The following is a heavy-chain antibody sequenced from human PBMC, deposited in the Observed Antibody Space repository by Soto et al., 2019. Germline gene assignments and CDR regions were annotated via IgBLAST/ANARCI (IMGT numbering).Heavy chain of an antibody. D-gene: IGHD2-21*02. V-gene: IGHV2-5*02. CDR3: ARRQTYCGGNCYSGFDY. CDR2: IYWDDDK. Sequence: QITLKESGPTLVKPTQTLTLTCTFSGFSLSTSGVGVGWIRQPPGKALEWLALIYWDDDKRYSPSLKSRLTITXDXSXNQXVLTMTNMDPVDTATYYCARRQTYCGGNCYSGFDYWGQGTLVTVSS. CDR1: GFSLSTSGVG. J-gene: IGHJ4*02.